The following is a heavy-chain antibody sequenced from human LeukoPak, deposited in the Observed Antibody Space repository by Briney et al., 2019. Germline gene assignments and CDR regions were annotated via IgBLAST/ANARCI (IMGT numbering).Heavy chain of an antibody. CDR3: ARDRSAWSYSFDY. V-gene: IGHV1-58*01. Sequence: SVKASCKASGFTFTISAVQWVRQARGQRLEWIGWIVVGSGNTNYAQKVQDRVTLTRDTSTRTFYMELSSLRSEDTAVYYCARDRSAWSYSFDYWGQGTLVTVSS. J-gene: IGHJ4*02. CDR2: IVVGSGNT. CDR1: GFTFTISA. D-gene: IGHD6-19*01.